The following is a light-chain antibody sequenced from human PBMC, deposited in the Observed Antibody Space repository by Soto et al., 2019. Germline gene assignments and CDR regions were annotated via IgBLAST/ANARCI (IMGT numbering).Light chain of an antibody. CDR2: SAS. CDR1: QSITNY. J-gene: IGKJ2*01. CDR3: QQSSSTPPT. Sequence: DIQMTQSPSSLTASVGDRVTLTCRASQSITNYLNWYQQKPGKAPKLLIYSASSLQSGVPSRFSGSGSGTDFTLTISSLQPEDFASYYCQQSSSTPPTFGQWTKLEIK. V-gene: IGKV1-39*01.